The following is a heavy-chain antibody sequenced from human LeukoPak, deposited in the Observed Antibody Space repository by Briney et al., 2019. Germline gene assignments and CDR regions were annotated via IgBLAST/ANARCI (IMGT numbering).Heavy chain of an antibody. Sequence: SETLSLTCTVSCGSISSYYWSWIRQPPRKGLEWIGYIYYSGSTNYNPSLKSRVTISVDTSKNQFSLKLSSVTAADTAVYYCARGLRRDGYNFVYWGQGTLVTVSS. J-gene: IGHJ4*02. CDR3: ARGLRRDGYNFVY. D-gene: IGHD5-24*01. CDR2: IYYSGST. V-gene: IGHV4-59*01. CDR1: CGSISSYY.